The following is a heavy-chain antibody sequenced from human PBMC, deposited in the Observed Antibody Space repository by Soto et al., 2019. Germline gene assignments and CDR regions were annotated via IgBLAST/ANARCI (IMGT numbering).Heavy chain of an antibody. V-gene: IGHV3-23*01. Sequence: GGSLRLSCAASGFTFSSYAMSWVRQAPGKGLEWVSGVRGSGSTTYYADSVKGRFTISRDNSRNTLYLQMNSLRAEDTAVYYCAKDEVGMDVWGQGTKVTVSS. CDR3: AKDEVGMDV. CDR2: VRGSGSTT. J-gene: IGHJ6*02. CDR1: GFTFSSYA.